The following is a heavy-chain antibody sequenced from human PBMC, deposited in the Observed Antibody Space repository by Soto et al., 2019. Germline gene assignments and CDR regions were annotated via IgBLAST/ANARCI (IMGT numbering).Heavy chain of an antibody. CDR1: GDTITNYG. V-gene: IGHV1-18*01. CDR3: ASATSIAVAGKES. CDR2: ISFYNGNR. Sequence: QVQLAQSGGEVRKPGASVKVSCKASGDTITNYGISWVRQAPGQGLEWMGWISFYNGNRKYAQNLQGRVTLNTDTSASTAYMELRSQRSDDTAVYYCASATSIAVAGKESWGQGTLVTVSS. J-gene: IGHJ4*02. D-gene: IGHD6-19*01.